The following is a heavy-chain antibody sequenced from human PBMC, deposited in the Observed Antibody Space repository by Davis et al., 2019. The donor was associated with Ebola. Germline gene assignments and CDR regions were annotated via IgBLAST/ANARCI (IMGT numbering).Heavy chain of an antibody. CDR1: GGSISSGDYY. D-gene: IGHD3-3*01. CDR3: ARARGGPTYYDFWSGYSEDWFDP. J-gene: IGHJ5*02. Sequence: MPSETLSLTCTVSGGSISSGDYYWSWIRQPPGKGLEWIGYIYYSGSAYYNPSLKSRVTISVDTSRNQFSLKLSSVTAADTAVYYCARARGGPTYYDFWSGYSEDWFDPWGQGTLVTVSS. V-gene: IGHV4-30-4*01. CDR2: IYYSGSA.